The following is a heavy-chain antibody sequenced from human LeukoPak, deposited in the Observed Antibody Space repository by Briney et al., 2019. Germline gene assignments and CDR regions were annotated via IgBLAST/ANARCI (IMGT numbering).Heavy chain of an antibody. CDR1: GFTFSNYA. Sequence: PGGSLRLSCAASGFTFSNYAMSWVRQAPGKGLEWVSAISGSGISTYYADSVKGRFTISRDNSNNTLYLQMSSLRAGDTAVYYCAKRANRGVLGEFDYWGQGTLVTVPS. V-gene: IGHV3-23*01. CDR3: AKRANRGVLGEFDY. CDR2: ISGSGIST. D-gene: IGHD3-10*01. J-gene: IGHJ4*02.